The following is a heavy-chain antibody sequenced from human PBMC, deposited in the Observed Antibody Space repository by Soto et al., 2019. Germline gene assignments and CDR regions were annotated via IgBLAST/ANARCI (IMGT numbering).Heavy chain of an antibody. CDR2: ISYDGSNK. Sequence: PGGSLRLSCAASGFTFSSYGMHWVRQAPGKGLEWVAVISYDGSNKYYADSVKGRFTISRDNSKNTLYLQMNSLRAEDTAVYYCAKDGVLMVYAIWAWNYFDYWGQGTLVTVSS. CDR3: AKDGVLMVYAIWAWNYFDY. J-gene: IGHJ4*02. V-gene: IGHV3-30*18. CDR1: GFTFSSYG. D-gene: IGHD2-8*01.